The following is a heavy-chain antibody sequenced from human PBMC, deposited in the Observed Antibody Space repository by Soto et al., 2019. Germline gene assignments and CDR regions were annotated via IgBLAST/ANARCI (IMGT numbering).Heavy chain of an antibody. CDR2: NYHSGST. J-gene: IGHJ6*02. CDR1: GGSISSGGYS. CDR3: ARDRRVTRMDV. Sequence: SETLSLTCAVSGGSISSGGYSWSWIRQPPGKGLEWIGYNYHSGSTYYNPSLKSRVTISVDRSKNQFSLKLSSVTAADTAVYYCARDRRVTRMDVWGQGTTVTVSS. V-gene: IGHV4-30-2*01. D-gene: IGHD2-21*02.